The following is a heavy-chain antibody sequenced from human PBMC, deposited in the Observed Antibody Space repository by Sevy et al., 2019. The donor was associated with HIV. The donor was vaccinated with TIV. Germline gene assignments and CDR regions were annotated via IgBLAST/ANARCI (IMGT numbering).Heavy chain of an antibody. CDR2: IFPADSDT. Sequence: GESLKISCKASGYSFTTSWIGWVRQMPGKGLEWMGIIFPADSDTRYIPSCQGQVTISADNSFSTVYLQWSSLKASDTAMYYCARARGISHFYYGMDLWGQGTTVTVSS. CDR1: GYSFTTSW. J-gene: IGHJ6*02. D-gene: IGHD1-26*01. V-gene: IGHV5-51*01. CDR3: ARARGISHFYYGMDL.